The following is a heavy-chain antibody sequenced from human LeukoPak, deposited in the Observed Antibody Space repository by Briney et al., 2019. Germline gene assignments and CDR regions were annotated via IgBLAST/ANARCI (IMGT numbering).Heavy chain of an antibody. J-gene: IGHJ4*02. V-gene: IGHV3-30*04. CDR1: GFTFSSYA. CDR3: AKSKDSSGWYSNFDY. D-gene: IGHD6-19*01. Sequence: PGGSLRLSCAASGFTFSSYAMHWVRQAPGKGLEWVAVISYDGSNKYYADSVRGRFTISRDNSKNTLYLQMNSLRAEDTAVYYCAKSKDSSGWYSNFDYWGQGTLVTVSS. CDR2: ISYDGSNK.